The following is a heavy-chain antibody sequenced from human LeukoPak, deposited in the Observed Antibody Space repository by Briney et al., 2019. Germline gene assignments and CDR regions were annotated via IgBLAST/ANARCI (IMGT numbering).Heavy chain of an antibody. V-gene: IGHV1-69*04. Sequence: SAKVSCKASGGTFSSYAISWVRQAPGQGLEWMGRIIPILGIANYAQKFQGRVTITADKSTSTAYMELSSLRSEDTAVYYCARLTMVRGVNLFDPWGQGTLVTVSS. CDR2: IIPILGIA. J-gene: IGHJ5*02. CDR3: ARLTMVRGVNLFDP. CDR1: GGTFSSYA. D-gene: IGHD3-10*01.